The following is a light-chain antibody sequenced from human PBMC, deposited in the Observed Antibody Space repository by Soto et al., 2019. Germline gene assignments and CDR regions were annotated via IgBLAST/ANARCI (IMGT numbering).Light chain of an antibody. Sequence: EIVLTQSPGTLSLSPGERATLSCRASQSVSSSYLAWYQQKPGQAPRLLIYGASSRATGITDRFSGSGSGTDFTLTISRVGPEDFAVYYCQQDRTFGQGTKVEI. J-gene: IGKJ1*01. CDR1: QSVSSSY. V-gene: IGKV3-20*01. CDR2: GAS. CDR3: QQDRT.